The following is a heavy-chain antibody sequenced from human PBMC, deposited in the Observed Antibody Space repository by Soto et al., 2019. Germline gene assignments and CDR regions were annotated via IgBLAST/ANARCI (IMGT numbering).Heavy chain of an antibody. V-gene: IGHV4-34*01. J-gene: IGHJ3*02. CDR1: GGSFSGYY. CDR2: INHSGST. D-gene: IGHD2-15*01. Sequence: PSETLSLTCAVYGGSFSGYYWSWIRQPPGKGLEWIGEINHSGSTNYNPSLKSRVTISVDTSKNQFSLKLSSVTAADTAVYYCARGEDIVVVVAAVPGAFDIWRQGTMVTVSS. CDR3: ARGEDIVVVVAAVPGAFDI.